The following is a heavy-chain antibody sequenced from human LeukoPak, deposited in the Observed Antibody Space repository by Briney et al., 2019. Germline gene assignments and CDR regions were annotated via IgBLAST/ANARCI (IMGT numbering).Heavy chain of an antibody. CDR2: ISYDGSNK. Sequence: GGSLRLSCAASGFTFSSYAMHWVRQAPGKGLEWVAVISYDGSNKYYADSVKGRFTISRDNSKNTLYLRMNSLRAEDTAVYYCAREEYSYGPFDYWGQGTLVTVSS. J-gene: IGHJ4*02. D-gene: IGHD5-18*01. CDR1: GFTFSSYA. V-gene: IGHV3-30-3*01. CDR3: AREEYSYGPFDY.